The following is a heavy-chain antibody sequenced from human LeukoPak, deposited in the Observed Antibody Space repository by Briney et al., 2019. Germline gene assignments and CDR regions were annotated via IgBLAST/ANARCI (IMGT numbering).Heavy chain of an antibody. D-gene: IGHD1-26*01. CDR2: MNPNSGNT. Sequence: ASVKVSCKASGYTFTSYDINWVRQATGQGLEWMGWMNPNSGNTGCAQKFQGRVTITRNTSISTAYMELSSLRSEDTAVYYCARGGEYSGSYYDWFDPWGQGTLVTVSS. CDR1: GYTFTSYD. CDR3: ARGGEYSGSYYDWFDP. V-gene: IGHV1-8*03. J-gene: IGHJ5*02.